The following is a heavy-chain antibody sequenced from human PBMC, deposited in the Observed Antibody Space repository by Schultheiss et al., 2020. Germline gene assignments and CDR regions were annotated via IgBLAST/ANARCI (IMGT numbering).Heavy chain of an antibody. CDR2: ISGSGGST. D-gene: IGHD6-19*01. CDR3: ASGSGWYFDY. J-gene: IGHJ4*02. V-gene: IGHV3-23*01. Sequence: GGSLRLSCAASGFTFSSYAMSWVRQGPGKGLEWVSCISGSGGSTYYADSVKGRFTISRDNSKNTVYLQMNSLTAEDTAVYYCASGSGWYFDYWGQGTLVTVSS. CDR1: GFTFSSYA.